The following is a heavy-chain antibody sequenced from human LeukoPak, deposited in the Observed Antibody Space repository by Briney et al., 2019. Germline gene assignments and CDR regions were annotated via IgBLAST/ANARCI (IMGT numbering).Heavy chain of an antibody. J-gene: IGHJ3*02. D-gene: IGHD6-19*01. V-gene: IGHV1-2*02. CDR3: AKDLRVGSGWSDASDI. Sequence: GASVKVSCKASGYTFTNYYMHWVRQAPGQGLEWMGWINPNNGGTNYAQEFQGRVTMTRDTSISTGYMELSRLRSDDTAVYYCAKDLRVGSGWSDASDIWGQGTMVTVTS. CDR2: INPNNGGT. CDR1: GYTFTNYY.